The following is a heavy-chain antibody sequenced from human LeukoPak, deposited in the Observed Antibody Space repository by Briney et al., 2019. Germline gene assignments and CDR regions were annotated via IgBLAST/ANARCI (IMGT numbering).Heavy chain of an antibody. CDR1: ASTLGDYA. V-gene: IGHV3-49*04. Sequence: GGSLRLSCTTSASTLGDYAISWVRQAPGKGLEWVGLIRSKAYGGTIEYAPPIKGRFTISRDESNSIVFLQMSNLKTEDTAVYFCTRARQLRHFDWIPGGGEHDGFDIWGQGSVVTVS. J-gene: IGHJ3*02. CDR2: IRSKAYGGTI. CDR3: TRARQLRHFDWIPGGGEHDGFDI. D-gene: IGHD3-9*01.